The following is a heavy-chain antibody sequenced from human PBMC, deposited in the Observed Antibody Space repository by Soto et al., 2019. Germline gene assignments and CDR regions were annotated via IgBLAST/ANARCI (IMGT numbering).Heavy chain of an antibody. CDR3: ARRQISPPTRGAASARGGMDV. Sequence: PGGSLRLSCAASGFTFSSYWVHWVRQAPGKGLVWVSRINSDGSSTSYADSVKGRFTISRDNSKNTLYLQMSSLRAEDTAVYYCARRQISPPTRGAASARGGMDVWGQGTTVTVSS. J-gene: IGHJ6*02. D-gene: IGHD6-13*01. CDR1: GFTFSSYW. V-gene: IGHV3-74*01. CDR2: INSDGSST.